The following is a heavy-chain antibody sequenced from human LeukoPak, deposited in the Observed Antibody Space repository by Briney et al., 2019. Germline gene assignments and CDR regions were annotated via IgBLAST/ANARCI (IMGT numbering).Heavy chain of an antibody. CDR3: AIDPNWGTHS. V-gene: IGHV3-23*01. CDR2: IGNSGGGI. J-gene: IGHJ4*02. CDR1: GFTFSTYT. Sequence: GGSLRLSCAASGFTFSTYTMYWVRHPPGKRLEWVSIIGNSGGGIHYADSVKGRFTISRDNFKNALYLQMNSLRVEDTAVYYCAIDPNWGTHSWGQGVLVTVSS. D-gene: IGHD7-27*01.